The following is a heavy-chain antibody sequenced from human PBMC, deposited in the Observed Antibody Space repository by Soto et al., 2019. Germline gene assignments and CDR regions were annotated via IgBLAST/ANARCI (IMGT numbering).Heavy chain of an antibody. CDR3: ARLVASDGYWDY. CDR2: IYYSGST. D-gene: IGHD5-12*01. V-gene: IGHV4-39*01. J-gene: IGHJ4*02. CDR1: GGSISSSSYY. Sequence: QLQLQESGPGLVKPSETLSLTCTVSGGSISSSSYYWGWIRQPPGQGLEWIGSIYYSGSTYYNPSLKSRVTISVDTSKNQFSLKLSSVTAADPAVYYCARLVASDGYWDYWGQGTLVTVS.